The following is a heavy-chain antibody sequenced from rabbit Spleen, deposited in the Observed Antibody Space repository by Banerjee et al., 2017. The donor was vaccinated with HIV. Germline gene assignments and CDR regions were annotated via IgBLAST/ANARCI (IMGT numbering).Heavy chain of an antibody. CDR2: IDPIFGVS. D-gene: IGHD1-1*01. CDR3: VRARPYPFVL. V-gene: IGHV1S47*01. CDR1: GFDIRQYG. J-gene: IGHJ3*01. Sequence: QEQLVESGGGLVQPGGSLKLSCTVSGFDIRQYGVTWVRQAPGKVLEWIGYIDPIFGVSYYATWVNGRFTISSHDAQNTLYLQLSSLTAADTATYFCVRARPYPFVLWGQGTLVTVS.